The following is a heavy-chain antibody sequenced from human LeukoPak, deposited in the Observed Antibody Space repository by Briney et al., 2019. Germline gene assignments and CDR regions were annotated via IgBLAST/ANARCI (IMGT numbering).Heavy chain of an antibody. D-gene: IGHD2-2*01. CDR3: ARIHVVPAASDAFDI. V-gene: IGHV3-7*01. CDR2: IKQDGSEK. CDR1: GFTFSSYW. Sequence: PGGSLRLSCAASGFTFSSYWMSWVRQAPGKGLEWVANIKQDGSEKYYVDSVKGRFTISRDNAKNSLYLQMNSLRAEDTAVYYCARIHVVPAASDAFDIWGQGTMVTVSS. J-gene: IGHJ3*02.